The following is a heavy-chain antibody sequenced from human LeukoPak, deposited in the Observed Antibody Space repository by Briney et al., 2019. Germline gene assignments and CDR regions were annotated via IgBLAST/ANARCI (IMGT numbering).Heavy chain of an antibody. CDR2: TSWNSGSI. CDR1: GFTFDDYA. CDR3: AKDIYDI. D-gene: IGHD5/OR15-5a*01. J-gene: IGHJ3*02. V-gene: IGHV3-9*01. Sequence: GGSLRLSCAASGFTFDDYAMHWVRQAPGKGLEWVSGTSWNSGSIGYADSVKGRLTISRDNAKNSLYLQMNSLRAEDTALYYCAKDIYDIWGQGAMVTVSS.